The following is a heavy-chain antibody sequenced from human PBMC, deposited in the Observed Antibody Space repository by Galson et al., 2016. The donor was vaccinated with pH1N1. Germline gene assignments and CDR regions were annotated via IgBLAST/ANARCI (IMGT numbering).Heavy chain of an antibody. CDR3: ARDRSVLRYFDWLPNWFDP. Sequence: TCTVSGASISSGGYHWSWIRRSAGKGLEWIGHVYSSGRTNYSPSLKSRVTISIDTSKNQFSLKLDSVTAAETAIYYCARDRSVLRYFDWLPNWFDPWGQGALVTVSS. J-gene: IGHJ5*02. CDR1: GASISSGGYH. CDR2: VYSSGRT. V-gene: IGHV4-61*09. D-gene: IGHD3-9*01.